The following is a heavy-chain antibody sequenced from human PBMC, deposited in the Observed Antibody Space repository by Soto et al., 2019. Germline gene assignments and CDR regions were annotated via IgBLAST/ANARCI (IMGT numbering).Heavy chain of an antibody. CDR3: ARSALLWFGELSNPYGYFDL. CDR1: GYTFTGYY. CDR2: INPNSGGT. Sequence: QVQLVQSGAEVKKPGASVKVSCKASGYTFTGYYMHWVRQAPGQGLEWMGWINPNSGGTNYAQKFQGWVTETRDTGISTANMVLRRLRSDAAAVYYCARSALLWFGELSNPYGYFDLWGRGTLVTVSS. V-gene: IGHV1-2*04. D-gene: IGHD3-10*01. J-gene: IGHJ2*01.